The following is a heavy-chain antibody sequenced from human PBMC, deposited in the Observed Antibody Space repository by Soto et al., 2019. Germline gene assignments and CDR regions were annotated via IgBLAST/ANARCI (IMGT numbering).Heavy chain of an antibody. Sequence: GGSLRLSCAASGFTFSSYSMNWVRQAPGKGLEWVSYISSSSGTIYYADSVKGRFTISRDNAKNSLYLQMNSLRDEDTAVYYCARESGSVVAATPYYYYGMDVWGQGTTVTVSS. CDR3: ARESGSVVAATPYYYYGMDV. V-gene: IGHV3-48*02. CDR1: GFTFSSYS. CDR2: ISSSSGTI. J-gene: IGHJ6*02. D-gene: IGHD2-15*01.